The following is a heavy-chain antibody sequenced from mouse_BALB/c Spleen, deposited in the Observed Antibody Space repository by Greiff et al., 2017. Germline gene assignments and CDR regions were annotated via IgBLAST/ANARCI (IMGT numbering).Heavy chain of an antibody. CDR2: ISSGGGST. Sequence: EVKVVESGGGLVKPGGSLKLSCAASGFAFSSYDMSWVRQTPEKRLEWVAYISSGGGSTYYPDTVKGRFTISRDNAKNTLYLQMSSLKSEDTAMYYCARRVYYGAMDYWGQGTSVTVSS. V-gene: IGHV5-12-1*01. D-gene: IGHD2-1*01. J-gene: IGHJ4*01. CDR1: GFAFSSYD. CDR3: ARRVYYGAMDY.